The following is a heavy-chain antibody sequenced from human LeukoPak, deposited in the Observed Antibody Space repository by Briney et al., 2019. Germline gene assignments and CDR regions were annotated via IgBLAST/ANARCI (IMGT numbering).Heavy chain of an antibody. CDR3: ATNGGYSGYLVAPLDY. J-gene: IGHJ4*02. D-gene: IGHD5-12*01. V-gene: IGHV1-69*01. CDR1: GGTFSSYA. CDR2: IIPIFGTA. Sequence: GSSVKVSCKASGGTFSSYAISWVRQAPGQGLEWMGGIIPIFGTANYAQKFQGRVTITADESTSTAYMELSSLRSEDTAVYYCATNGGYSGYLVAPLDYWSQGTLVTVSS.